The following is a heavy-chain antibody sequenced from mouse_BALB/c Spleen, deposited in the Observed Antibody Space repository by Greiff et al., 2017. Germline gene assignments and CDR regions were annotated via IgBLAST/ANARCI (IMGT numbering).Heavy chain of an antibody. J-gene: IGHJ4*01. CDR3: ARFLAMDY. V-gene: IGHV5-17*02. Sequence: EVQLVESGGGLVQPGGSRKLSCAASGFTFSSFGMHWVRQAPEKGLEWVAYISSGSSTIYYADTVKGRFTISRDNPKNTLFLQMTSLRSEDTAMYYCARFLAMDYWGQGTSVTVSS. CDR1: GFTFSSFG. CDR2: ISSGSSTI.